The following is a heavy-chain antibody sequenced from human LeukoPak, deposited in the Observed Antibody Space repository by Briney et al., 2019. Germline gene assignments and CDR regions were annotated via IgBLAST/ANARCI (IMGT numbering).Heavy chain of an antibody. V-gene: IGHV4-39*07. D-gene: IGHD3-10*01. Sequence: SETLSLTCTVSGGSISSSSYYWGWIRQPPGKGLEWIGSIYYSGSTYYNPSLKSRVTISVDTSKNQFSLRLSSVTAADTAVYYCARDRGNTYYYGSGSYSVGDYWGQGTLVTVSS. CDR3: ARDRGNTYYYGSGSYSVGDY. CDR1: GGSISSSSYY. CDR2: IYYSGST. J-gene: IGHJ4*02.